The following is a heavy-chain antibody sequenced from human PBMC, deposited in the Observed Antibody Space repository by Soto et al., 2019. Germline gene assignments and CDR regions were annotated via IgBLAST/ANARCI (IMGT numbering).Heavy chain of an antibody. CDR3: ARHRFNYYDNTVYYYFDY. Sequence: QVQLVQSGAEVKKPGASVKVSCKASGYSFTNYGISWVRQAPGQGPEWMGWISGHNGDTNHPQSLQGRVTMPTDTSRNTAYMELRSLRSNDTAVYYCARHRFNYYDNTVYYYFDYWGQGTLVTVSS. CDR2: ISGHNGDT. D-gene: IGHD3-22*01. V-gene: IGHV1-18*04. J-gene: IGHJ4*02. CDR1: GYSFTNYG.